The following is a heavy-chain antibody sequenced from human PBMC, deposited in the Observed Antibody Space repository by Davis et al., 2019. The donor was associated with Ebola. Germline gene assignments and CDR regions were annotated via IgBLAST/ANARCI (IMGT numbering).Heavy chain of an antibody. D-gene: IGHD6-13*01. CDR1: GLSVSDAW. CDR2: IKDKIYYGAI. V-gene: IGHV3-15*01. CDR3: TRGRGGSSWELY. Sequence: GESLKISCAASGLSVSDAWMGWVRQAPGKGLEPIGRIKDKIYYGAIDYAAPVKGRFTISRDNSKDTVQLQMNSLRAEDTAIYYCTRGRGGSSWELYWGQGTLVTVSS. J-gene: IGHJ4*02.